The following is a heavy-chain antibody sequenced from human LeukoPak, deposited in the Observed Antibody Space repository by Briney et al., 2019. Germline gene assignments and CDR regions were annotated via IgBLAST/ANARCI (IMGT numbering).Heavy chain of an antibody. CDR1: GFTFSNYA. D-gene: IGHD4-17*01. CDR3: AKGVMTTVTPGAFDI. V-gene: IGHV3-23*01. Sequence: GGSLRLSCTVSGFTFSNYAMSWVRQAPGKGLEWVTTISGSGGNTYYAVSVKGRFTISRDNSKNTLYVQMNSLRAEDTAVYYCAKGVMTTVTPGAFDIWGQGTMVTVSS. CDR2: ISGSGGNT. J-gene: IGHJ3*02.